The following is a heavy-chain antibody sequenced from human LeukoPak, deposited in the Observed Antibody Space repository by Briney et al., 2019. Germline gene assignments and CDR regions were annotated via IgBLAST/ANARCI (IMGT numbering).Heavy chain of an antibody. V-gene: IGHV1-69*06. Sequence: GASVKVSCKASGGTFSSYAISWVRQAPGQGLEWMGGIIPIFGTANYAQKFQGRVAITADKSTSTAYMELSSLRSEDTAVYYCARKGELWYSGHGYFDYWGQGTLVTVSS. D-gene: IGHD5-12*01. CDR3: ARKGELWYSGHGYFDY. J-gene: IGHJ4*02. CDR2: IIPIFGTA. CDR1: GGTFSSYA.